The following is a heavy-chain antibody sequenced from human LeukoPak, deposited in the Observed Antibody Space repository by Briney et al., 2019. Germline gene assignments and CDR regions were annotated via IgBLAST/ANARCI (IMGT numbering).Heavy chain of an antibody. CDR2: ISGSGSSI. CDR1: GFTFSSYS. Sequence: GGSLRLSCAASGFTFSSYSMNWVRQAPGKGLEWVSFISGSGSSIYHADSVKGRFTISRDNAKNSLYLQMNSLRAEDTAVYYCATDDEGSSWYGAFDFRGQGTVVTVSS. J-gene: IGHJ3*01. V-gene: IGHV3-21*01. D-gene: IGHD6-13*01. CDR3: ATDDEGSSWYGAFDF.